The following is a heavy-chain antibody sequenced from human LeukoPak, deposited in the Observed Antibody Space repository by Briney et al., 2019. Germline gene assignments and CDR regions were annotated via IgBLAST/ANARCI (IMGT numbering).Heavy chain of an antibody. J-gene: IGHJ4*02. CDR1: GFTFSTYS. Sequence: GGSLRLSCAASGFTFSTYSMNWVRQAPGKGLEWVSFISSSSSYIYYADSVKGRFTISRDNAKNSLYLQMNSLRAEDTAVYYCAKTKDYGDNSFDYWGQGTLVPVSS. CDR3: AKTKDYGDNSFDY. CDR2: ISSSSSYI. D-gene: IGHD4-17*01. V-gene: IGHV3-21*01.